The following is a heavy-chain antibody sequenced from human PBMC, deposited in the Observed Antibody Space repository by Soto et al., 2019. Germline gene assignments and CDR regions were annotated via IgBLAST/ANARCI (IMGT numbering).Heavy chain of an antibody. D-gene: IGHD2-15*01. CDR3: ARLSVVAATRPDAFDI. CDR1: GYSFTSYW. CDR2: IYPGDSDT. V-gene: IGHV5-51*01. Sequence: SGESLKISCKGSGYSFTSYWIGWVRQMPGKGLEWMGIIYPGDSDTRYSPSFQGQVTISADKSISTAYLQWSSLKASDTAMYYCARLSVVAATRPDAFDIWGQGTMVTVSS. J-gene: IGHJ3*02.